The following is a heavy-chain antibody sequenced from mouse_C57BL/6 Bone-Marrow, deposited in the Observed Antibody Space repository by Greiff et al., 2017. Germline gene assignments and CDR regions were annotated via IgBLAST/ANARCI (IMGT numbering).Heavy chain of an antibody. CDR2: IYPRSGNT. D-gene: IGHD2-3*01. CDR3: AREREIYDGYYWYFDV. V-gene: IGHV1-81*01. J-gene: IGHJ1*03. Sequence: QVQLQQSVAELARPGASVKLSCKASGYTFTSSGISWVKQRTGQGLEWIGEIYPRSGNTYYNEKFKGKATLTADKSSSTAYMELRSLTSEDSAVYFCAREREIYDGYYWYFDVWGTGTTVTVSS. CDR1: GYTFTSSG.